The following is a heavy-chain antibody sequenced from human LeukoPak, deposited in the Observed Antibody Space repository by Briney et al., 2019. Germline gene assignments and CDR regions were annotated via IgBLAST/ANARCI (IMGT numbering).Heavy chain of an antibody. Sequence: GGSLGLSCAASGFTFSSYAMSWVRQAPGKGLEWVSAISGSGGSTYYADSVKGRFTVSRDNSKNTLYLQVNSLRAEDTAVYYCAKKDGYNWFDYWGQGTLVTVSS. CDR2: ISGSGGST. D-gene: IGHD5-24*01. CDR1: GFTFSSYA. CDR3: AKKDGYNWFDY. V-gene: IGHV3-23*01. J-gene: IGHJ4*02.